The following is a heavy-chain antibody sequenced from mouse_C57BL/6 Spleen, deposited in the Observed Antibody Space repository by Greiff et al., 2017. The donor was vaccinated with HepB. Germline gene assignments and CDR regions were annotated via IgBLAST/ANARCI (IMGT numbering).Heavy chain of an antibody. CDR3: ARSRVPVVAPYYFDY. Sequence: VKLQQPGTELVKPGASVKLSCKASGYTFTSYWMHWVKQRPGQGLEWIGNINPSNGGTNYNEKFKSKATLTVDKSSSTAYMQLSSLTSEDSAVYYCARSRVPVVAPYYFDYWGQGTTLTVSS. CDR1: GYTFTSYW. V-gene: IGHV1-53*01. J-gene: IGHJ2*01. CDR2: INPSNGGT. D-gene: IGHD1-1*01.